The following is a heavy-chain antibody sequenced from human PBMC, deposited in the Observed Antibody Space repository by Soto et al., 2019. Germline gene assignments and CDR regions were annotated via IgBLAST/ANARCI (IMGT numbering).Heavy chain of an antibody. J-gene: IGHJ3*02. CDR2: INANSGNT. V-gene: IGHV1-18*04. D-gene: IGHD1-26*01. CDR1: GYTFTGYY. CDR3: ARCERWELLLFDI. Sequence: ASVKVSCKASGYTFTGYYMRWVRQAPGQGLEWMGWINANSGNTNYAQKLQGRVTMTTDTSTSTAYMELRSLRSDDTAVYYCARCERWELLLFDIWGQGTMVTVSS.